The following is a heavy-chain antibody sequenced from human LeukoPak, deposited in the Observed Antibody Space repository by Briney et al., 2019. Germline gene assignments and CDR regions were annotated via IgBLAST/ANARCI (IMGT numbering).Heavy chain of an antibody. Sequence: GGSLRLSCEASGFTFSTYEMNWVRQAPGKGLEWVSGISGGGGSTYYADSVKGRFTISRDNSKNTLYLQMDSLRAEDTALYYCAKGSGINHYHWIDPWGQGTLVTVSS. CDR3: AKGSGINHYHWIDP. CDR1: GFTFSTYE. D-gene: IGHD1-14*01. J-gene: IGHJ5*02. V-gene: IGHV3-23*01. CDR2: ISGGGGST.